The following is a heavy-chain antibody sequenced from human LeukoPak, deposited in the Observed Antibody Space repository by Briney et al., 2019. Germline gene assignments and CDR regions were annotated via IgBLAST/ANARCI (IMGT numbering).Heavy chain of an antibody. J-gene: IGHJ5*02. V-gene: IGHV4-59*01. CDR2: IYYSGST. D-gene: IGHD3-16*01. CDR3: ARFAVFGLVPWGWFDP. CDR1: GGSISTYY. Sequence: PSETLSLTCTVSGGSISTYYWSWVRQPPGKGLERVGYIYYSGSTNYNHSLKGRVTISVDTSMNQFSLKPSSAAAADTAVYYCARFAVFGLVPWGWFDPWGQGTLVTVSS.